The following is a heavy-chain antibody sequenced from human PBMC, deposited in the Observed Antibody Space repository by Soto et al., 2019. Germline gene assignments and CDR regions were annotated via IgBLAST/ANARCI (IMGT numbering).Heavy chain of an antibody. CDR2: ISGSGGST. D-gene: IGHD2-8*01. CDR1: GFTFSSYA. V-gene: IGHV3-23*01. J-gene: IGHJ4*02. CDR3: AKGGAMVYARRDY. Sequence: GGSLRLSCAASGFTFSSYAMSWVRQAPGKGLEWVSAISGSGGSTYYADSVKGRFTFSRDNSKNTLYLQMNSLRAEDTAVYYCAKGGAMVYARRDYWGQGTLVTVSS.